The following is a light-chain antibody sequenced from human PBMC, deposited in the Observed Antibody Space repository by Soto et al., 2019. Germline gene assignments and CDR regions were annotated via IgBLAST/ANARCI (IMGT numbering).Light chain of an antibody. CDR3: QQYDSYSYT. J-gene: IGKJ2*01. CDR1: QTINTW. V-gene: IGKV1-5*01. CDR2: GAS. Sequence: DIQMTQSPSTLSASVGDRVTLTCRASQTINTWLAWYQQKPGKAPKLLIYGASSLQTGVPSRFSGSGSGTEFTLTISSLQPDDFATYYCQQYDSYSYTFGQGTKLEIK.